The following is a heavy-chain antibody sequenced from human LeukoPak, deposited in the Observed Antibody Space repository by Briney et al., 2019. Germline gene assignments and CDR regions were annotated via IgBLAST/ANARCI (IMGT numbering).Heavy chain of an antibody. CDR3: ARDRETSSCFDY. J-gene: IGHJ4*02. CDR2: ISSSSSYI. Sequence: GGSLRLSCAASGFTFSSYSMNWVRQTPGKGLEWVSSISSSSSYIYYADSVKGRFTISRDNAKNSLFLQMKSLRAEDTAVNYCARDRETSSCFDYWGQGTLVTVSS. D-gene: IGHD6-13*01. V-gene: IGHV3-21*01. CDR1: GFTFSSYS.